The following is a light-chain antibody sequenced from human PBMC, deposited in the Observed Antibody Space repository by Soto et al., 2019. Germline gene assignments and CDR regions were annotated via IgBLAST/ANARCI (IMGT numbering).Light chain of an antibody. CDR3: QTWSTDIRV. CDR2: LNSDGSH. CDR1: SGHNSYA. J-gene: IGLJ3*02. V-gene: IGLV4-69*01. Sequence: QTVVTQPPSASASLGASVKLTCTLSSGHNSYAIAWHQQQPEKGPRYLMKLNSDGSHSKGDGIPDRFSGSSSGAERYLTISSLQSEEEADYYCQTWSTDIRVFGGGTKVTVL.